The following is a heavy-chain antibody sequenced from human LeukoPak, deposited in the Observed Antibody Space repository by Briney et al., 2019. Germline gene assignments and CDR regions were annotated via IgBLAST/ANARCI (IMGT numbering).Heavy chain of an antibody. Sequence: SQTLSLTCNVSGGSISSGGYYWSWIRQPPGKGLEWIGYIYHSGSTYYNPSLKSRVTISVDRSKNQFSLQLNSVTPEDTAVYYCARGGVDTTALDYWGQGTLVTVSS. J-gene: IGHJ4*02. CDR1: GGSISSGGYY. D-gene: IGHD5-12*01. CDR3: ARGGVDTTALDY. CDR2: IYHSGST. V-gene: IGHV4-30-2*01.